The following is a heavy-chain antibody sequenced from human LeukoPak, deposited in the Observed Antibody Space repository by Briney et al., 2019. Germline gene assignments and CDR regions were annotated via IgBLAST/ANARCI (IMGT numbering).Heavy chain of an antibody. Sequence: SQTLSLTCDLSGDTVSSNSAAWNWIRQSPSRGLEWLGRTYYRSKVYYDYAVSVKSRITISPDTSKNQFSLQLNSVTADDTAVYYCARGFALDFWGQGTMVTVSS. CDR1: GDTVSSNSAA. CDR3: ARGFALDF. V-gene: IGHV6-1*01. J-gene: IGHJ3*01. CDR2: TYYRSKVYY.